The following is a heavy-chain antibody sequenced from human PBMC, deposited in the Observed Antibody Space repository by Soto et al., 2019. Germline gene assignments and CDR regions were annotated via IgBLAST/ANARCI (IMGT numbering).Heavy chain of an antibody. J-gene: IGHJ6*02. CDR2: ISAYNGKT. D-gene: IGHD2-2*01. V-gene: IGHV1-18*01. CDR3: ARKGVVPAAMGYYYGMDV. Sequence: ASVKVSCKASGYTFTSYGISWVRQAPGQGLEWMGWISAYNGKTNYAQKLQGRVTMTTDTSTSTAYMELRSLRSDDTAVYYCARKGVVPAAMGYYYGMDVWGQGPTVTVSS. CDR1: GYTFTSYG.